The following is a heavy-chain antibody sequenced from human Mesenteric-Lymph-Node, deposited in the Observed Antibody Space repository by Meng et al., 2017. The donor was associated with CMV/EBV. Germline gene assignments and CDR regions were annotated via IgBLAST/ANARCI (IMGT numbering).Heavy chain of an antibody. J-gene: IGHJ4*02. CDR1: GFSFSTSW. D-gene: IGHD3-10*01. Sequence: GGSLRLSCAASGFSFSTSWMSWVRRAPGKGLEWVANIYQDGNEKYYVESVRGRFTISRANAKNSLYLQMNSLRAEDTAVYYCGKDLKGSYSLDYWGQGTLVTVSS. CDR2: IYQDGNEK. V-gene: IGHV3-7*01. CDR3: GKDLKGSYSLDY.